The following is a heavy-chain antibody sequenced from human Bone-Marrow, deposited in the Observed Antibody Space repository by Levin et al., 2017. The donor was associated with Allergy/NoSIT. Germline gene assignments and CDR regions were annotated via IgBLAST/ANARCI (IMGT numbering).Heavy chain of an antibody. D-gene: IGHD1-1*01. V-gene: IGHV3-30*03. Sequence: LSLTCVASGFSFSPYGMHWVRQAPGKGLEWVAIISYDGNEKFYVDSVKGRFTISRDNSENTLYLQMNSLRTEDTAVYYCVRDWGQYSTAWYNGGDYWGQGTLVAVSS. CDR3: VRDWGQYSTAWYNGGDY. J-gene: IGHJ4*02. CDR1: GFSFSPYG. CDR2: ISYDGNEK.